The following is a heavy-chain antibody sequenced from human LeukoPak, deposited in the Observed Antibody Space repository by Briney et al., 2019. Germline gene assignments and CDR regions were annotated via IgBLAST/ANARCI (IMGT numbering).Heavy chain of an antibody. CDR2: IYPGDSDT. D-gene: IGHD1-26*01. J-gene: IGHJ4*02. V-gene: IGHV5-51*01. Sequence: GESLKISCKGSGYIFTNYWIGWVRQMPGKGLEWMGTIYPGDSDTRYSPSFQGQVTISADKSINTAYPQWSSLKTSDTAMYYCARQGVGASTCDYWGQGSLVTVSS. CDR3: ARQGVGASTCDY. CDR1: GYIFTNYW.